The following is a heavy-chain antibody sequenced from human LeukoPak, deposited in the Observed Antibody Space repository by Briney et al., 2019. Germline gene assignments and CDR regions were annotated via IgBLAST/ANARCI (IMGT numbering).Heavy chain of an antibody. Sequence: GASVKVSCKASGYTFTGYYMHWVRQAPGQGLEWMGWINPNSGGTNYAQKFQGRVTMTRDTSISTAYMELSRLRSDDTAVYYCARDPGYSGSYRLPNYYMDVWGKGTTVTISS. CDR1: GYTFTGYY. J-gene: IGHJ6*03. V-gene: IGHV1-2*02. CDR3: ARDPGYSGSYRLPNYYMDV. D-gene: IGHD1-26*01. CDR2: INPNSGGT.